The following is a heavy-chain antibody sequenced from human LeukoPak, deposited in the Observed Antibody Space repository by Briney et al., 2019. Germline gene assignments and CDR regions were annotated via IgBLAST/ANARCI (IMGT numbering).Heavy chain of an antibody. Sequence: GGSLRLSCAASGFTFSDYYMSWIRQAPGKGLEWVSYISSSGSTIYYADSVKGRFTISRDNAKNSLYLQMNSLRAEDTAVYYCAKDLTIFGVVTPDYWGQGTLVTVSS. D-gene: IGHD3-3*01. V-gene: IGHV3-11*04. CDR2: ISSSGSTI. J-gene: IGHJ4*02. CDR3: AKDLTIFGVVTPDY. CDR1: GFTFSDYY.